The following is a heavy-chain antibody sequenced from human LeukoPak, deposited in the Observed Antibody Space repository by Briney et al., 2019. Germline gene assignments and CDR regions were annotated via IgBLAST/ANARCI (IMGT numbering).Heavy chain of an antibody. J-gene: IGHJ6*03. CDR1: GGSISSYY. D-gene: IGHD5-18*01. CDR2: IYYSGST. Sequence: SETLSLTCTVSGGSISSYYWSWIRQPPGKGLEWIGYIYYSGSTYYNASLKSRVTMSIDTSKNQFSLKLSSVTAADTAVYYCARTARSFGYYFYHYMDVWGKGTTVTVSS. CDR3: ARTARSFGYYFYHYMDV. V-gene: IGHV4-59*04.